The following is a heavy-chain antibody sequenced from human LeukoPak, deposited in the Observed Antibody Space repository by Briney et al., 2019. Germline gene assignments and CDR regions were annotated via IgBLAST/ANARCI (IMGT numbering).Heavy chain of an antibody. CDR2: ISAYNGNT. D-gene: IGHD3-22*01. CDR1: GYTFTSYG. Sequence: GASVKVSWKASGYTFTSYGISWMRQAPGQGLEWMGWISAYNGNTNYAQKLQGRVTMTTDTSTSTAYMELRSLRSDDTAVYYCASSVFNSNYYDSSGYYFHFWGQGTLVTVSS. V-gene: IGHV1-18*01. J-gene: IGHJ4*02. CDR3: ASSVFNSNYYDSSGYYFHF.